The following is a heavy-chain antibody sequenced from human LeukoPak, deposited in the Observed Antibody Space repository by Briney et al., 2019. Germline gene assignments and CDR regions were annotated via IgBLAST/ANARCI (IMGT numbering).Heavy chain of an antibody. V-gene: IGHV3-21*01. CDR2: ISINSTYR. D-gene: IGHD3-9*01. Sequence: PGGSLRLSCAASGLTFSSYSLNWVRQAPGKGLEWVSSISINSTYRYFADSVRGRFTISRDNAKNSLYLQMNSLRAEDTAVYYCARDTYLTGFDYWGQGTLVTVSS. CDR1: GLTFSSYS. J-gene: IGHJ4*02. CDR3: ARDTYLTGFDY.